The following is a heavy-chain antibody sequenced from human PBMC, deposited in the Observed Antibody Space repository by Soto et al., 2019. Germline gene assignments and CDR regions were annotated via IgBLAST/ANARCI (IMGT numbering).Heavy chain of an antibody. J-gene: IGHJ2*01. CDR3: ARIRYDGYSRSWYTSDWYFDL. CDR1: GFSLSNARMG. Sequence: QVTLKESGPVLVKPTETLTLTCTVSGFSLSNARMGVSWIRQPPGKALEWLAHIFSNDEKSYSTSLKSRLTISKDTSKSQVVLTMTNMDPVDTATYYCARIRYDGYSRSWYTSDWYFDLWGRGTLVTVSS. V-gene: IGHV2-26*01. D-gene: IGHD6-13*01. CDR2: IFSNDEK.